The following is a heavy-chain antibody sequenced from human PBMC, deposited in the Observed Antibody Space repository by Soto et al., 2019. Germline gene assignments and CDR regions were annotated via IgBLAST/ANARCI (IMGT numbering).Heavy chain of an antibody. Sequence: QVQLVQSGAEVKMPGSSVKVSCKASRSTFDSYTFSWVRQAPGQGLEWMGRIIPVLGIAKYAQKFQGRVTITADKSTKTAHMELSSLRSEDTAVYYCARAPYYYESSAFLGEDLWGQGTRVTVSS. V-gene: IGHV1-69*04. CDR2: IIPVLGIA. D-gene: IGHD3-22*01. CDR1: RSTFDSYT. J-gene: IGHJ5*02. CDR3: ARAPYYYESSAFLGEDL.